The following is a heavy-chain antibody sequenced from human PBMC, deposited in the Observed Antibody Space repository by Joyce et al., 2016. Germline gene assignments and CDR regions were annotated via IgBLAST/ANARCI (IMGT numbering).Heavy chain of an antibody. CDR2: ISGSGGST. D-gene: IGHD2-15*01. J-gene: IGHJ6*02. CDR3: AGESCSGGSCYGFSYYGMDV. Sequence: EVQLLESGGGLVQPGGSLRLSCAASGLTFSSFAMNWVRQAPGKGLEWVSGISGSGGSTFYADSVKGRFTISRDNSKNTLYLQMNSLRAEDTAVYYCAGESCSGGSCYGFSYYGMDVWGQGTTVSVSS. CDR1: GLTFSSFA. V-gene: IGHV3-23*01.